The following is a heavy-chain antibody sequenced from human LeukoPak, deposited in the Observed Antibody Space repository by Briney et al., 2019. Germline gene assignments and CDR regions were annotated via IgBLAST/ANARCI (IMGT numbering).Heavy chain of an antibody. Sequence: GGSLRLSCAASGLTFSSHWMHWVRQAPGKGLVWVSRITNDGSSTTYADSVKGRFTISRDNAKNSLYLQMNSLRAEDTAVYYCAREFGSYGMDVWGQGTTVTVSS. CDR2: ITNDGSST. J-gene: IGHJ6*02. CDR1: GLTFSSHW. D-gene: IGHD3-16*01. V-gene: IGHV3-74*01. CDR3: AREFGSYGMDV.